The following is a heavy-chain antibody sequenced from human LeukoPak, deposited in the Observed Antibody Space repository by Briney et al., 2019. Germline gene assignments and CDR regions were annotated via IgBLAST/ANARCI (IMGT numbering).Heavy chain of an antibody. Sequence: GGSLRLSCAASGFTFSNAWMSWVRQAPGKGLEWVGRIKSKTDGGTSAYAAPVKGRFTISRDDSKNTLYLQMNSLKTEDTAVYYCTTEGLGQLVLVFDYWGQGTLVTVSS. CDR1: GFTFSNAW. J-gene: IGHJ4*02. V-gene: IGHV3-15*01. CDR2: IKSKTDGGTS. D-gene: IGHD6-6*01. CDR3: TTEGLGQLVLVFDY.